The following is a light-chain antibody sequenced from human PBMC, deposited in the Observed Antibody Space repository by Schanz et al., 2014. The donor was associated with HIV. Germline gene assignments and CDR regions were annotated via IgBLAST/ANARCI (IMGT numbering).Light chain of an antibody. CDR3: LQHNTYPLT. Sequence: DIQMTQSPSSLSASVGDRVTITCRASQDIGNDLGWYQQKPGKAPKRLIYAVSSLHSWVPSRFIGSGSGTEFTLTISSLQPEDFATYYCLQHNTYPLTFGQGTRLET. V-gene: IGKV1-17*01. CDR2: AVS. J-gene: IGKJ5*01. CDR1: QDIGND.